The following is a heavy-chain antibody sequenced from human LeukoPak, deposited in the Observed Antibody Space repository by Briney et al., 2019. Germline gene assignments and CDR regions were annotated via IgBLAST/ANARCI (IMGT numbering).Heavy chain of an antibody. Sequence: GGSLRLSCAASGFTFDDYGMSWVRQAPGKGLEWVSGISWNSGSIGYADSVKGRFTISRDNAKNSLYLQMNSLRAEDMALYYCAKDTSYAYGSGSSTFDYWGQGTLVTVSS. D-gene: IGHD3-10*01. CDR3: AKDTSYAYGSGSSTFDY. CDR1: GFTFDDYG. J-gene: IGHJ4*02. V-gene: IGHV3-9*03. CDR2: ISWNSGSI.